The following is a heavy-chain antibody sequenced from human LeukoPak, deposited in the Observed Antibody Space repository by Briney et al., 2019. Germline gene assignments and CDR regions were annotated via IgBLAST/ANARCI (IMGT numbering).Heavy chain of an antibody. CDR3: AGAPQLSGD. D-gene: IGHD5-18*01. J-gene: IGHJ4*02. Sequence: GGSLRLSCAASGFTFSSSTMNWVRQAPGKGLEWVSSISSTSSYMYYADSVKGRFTVSRDNAKNSLYLQMNSLRAEDTAVYYCAGAPQLSGDWGQGTLVTVSS. CDR1: GFTFSSST. V-gene: IGHV3-21*01. CDR2: ISSTSSYM.